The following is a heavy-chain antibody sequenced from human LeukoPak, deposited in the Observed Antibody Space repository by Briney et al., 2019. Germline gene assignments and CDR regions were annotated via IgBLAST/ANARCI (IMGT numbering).Heavy chain of an antibody. Sequence: SETLSLTCTVSGGSISSHYWSWIRQPPGKGLELIGYIYYSGSTNYNPSLKSRVTISVDTSKNQFSLKLSSVTAADTAVYYCARLGIFGVVIQTWGQGTLVTVSS. CDR3: ARLGIFGVVIQT. CDR1: GGSISSHY. D-gene: IGHD3-3*01. CDR2: IYYSGST. J-gene: IGHJ5*02. V-gene: IGHV4-59*11.